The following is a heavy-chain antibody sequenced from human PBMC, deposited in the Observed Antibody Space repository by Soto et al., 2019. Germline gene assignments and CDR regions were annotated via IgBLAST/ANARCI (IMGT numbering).Heavy chain of an antibody. CDR1: GFTFSSYG. Sequence: GGSLRLSCAASGFTFSSYGMHWVRQAPGKGLEWVAVISYDGSNKYYADSVKGRFTISRDNSKNTLYLQMNSLRAEDTAVYYCAKDPNYGDYCFDYWGQGTLVTVSS. V-gene: IGHV3-30*18. CDR3: AKDPNYGDYCFDY. CDR2: ISYDGSNK. D-gene: IGHD4-17*01. J-gene: IGHJ4*02.